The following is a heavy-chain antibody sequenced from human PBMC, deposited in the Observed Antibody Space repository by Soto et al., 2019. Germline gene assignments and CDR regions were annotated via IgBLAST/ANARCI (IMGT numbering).Heavy chain of an antibody. CDR1: GFTFSSYG. CDR3: ANQPAAGPDY. J-gene: IGHJ4*02. D-gene: IGHD6-13*01. V-gene: IGHV3-30*18. Sequence: QVQLVESGGGVVQPGRSLRLSCAASGFTFSSYGMHWVRQAPGKGLEWVAVISYDGSNKYYADSVKGRFTISRDNSKNRLYLQMNSLRAEDTAVYYCANQPAAGPDYWGQGTLVTVSS. CDR2: ISYDGSNK.